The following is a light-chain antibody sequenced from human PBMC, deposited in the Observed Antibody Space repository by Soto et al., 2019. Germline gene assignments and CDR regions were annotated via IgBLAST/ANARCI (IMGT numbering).Light chain of an antibody. J-gene: IGKJ1*01. Sequence: DIQMTQSPSPLSASVGDRVTITCRASQSIENWLAWYQHKPGKAPNLLIYKASTLQSGVSSRFSGSGSGTGFTLTISNLQPDDFATYYCQQYDTYPWTFGQGTKVEIK. CDR2: KAS. V-gene: IGKV1-5*03. CDR3: QQYDTYPWT. CDR1: QSIENW.